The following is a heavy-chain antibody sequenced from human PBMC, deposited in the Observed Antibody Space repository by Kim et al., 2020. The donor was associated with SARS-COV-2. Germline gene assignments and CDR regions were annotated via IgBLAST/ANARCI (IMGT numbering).Heavy chain of an antibody. CDR3: ARVLFGELLFYGMDV. V-gene: IGHV4-61*01. CDR2: IYYSGST. D-gene: IGHD3-10*01. Sequence: SETLSLTCTVSGGSVSSGSYYWSWIRQPPGKGLEWIGYIYYSGSTNYNPSLKSRVTISVDTSKNQFSLKLSSVTAADTAVYYCARVLFGELLFYGMDVWGQGTTVTVSS. CDR1: GGSVSSGSYY. J-gene: IGHJ6*02.